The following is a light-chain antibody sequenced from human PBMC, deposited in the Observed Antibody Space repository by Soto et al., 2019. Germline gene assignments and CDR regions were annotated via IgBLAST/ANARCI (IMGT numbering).Light chain of an antibody. CDR3: CSYAGSSTWV. CDR2: EAT. CDR1: SSDVGSYNL. J-gene: IGLJ3*02. V-gene: IGLV2-23*01. Sequence: QSALTQPVSVSGSPGQSITISCTGTSSDVGSYNLVSWYQQHPGKAPKLMIYEATKRPSGVSNRFSGSKSGNTASLTISGLQADDEADYHCCSYAGSSTWVFGGGTKLTVL.